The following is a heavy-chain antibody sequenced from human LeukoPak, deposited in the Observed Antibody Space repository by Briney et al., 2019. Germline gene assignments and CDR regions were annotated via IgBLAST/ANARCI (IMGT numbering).Heavy chain of an antibody. CDR2: IWYDGSNK. CDR3: ARLTEGDAFDI. V-gene: IGHV3-33*01. D-gene: IGHD4/OR15-4a*01. J-gene: IGHJ3*02. CDR1: GFTFSSYG. Sequence: QAGGSLRLSCAASGFTFSSYGMHWVRQAPGKGLEWVAVIWYDGSNKYYADSVKGRFTISRDNSKNTLYLQMNSLRAEDTAVYYCARLTEGDAFDIWGQGTMVTVSS.